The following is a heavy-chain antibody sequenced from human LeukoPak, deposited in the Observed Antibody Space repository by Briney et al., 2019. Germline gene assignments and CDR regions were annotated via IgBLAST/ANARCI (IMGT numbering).Heavy chain of an antibody. J-gene: IGHJ4*02. Sequence: ASVKVSCKVSGYTLTELSMHWVRQAPGKGLEWMGGFDPEDGETIYAQKFQGRVTMTEGTSTDTAYMELSSLRSEDTAVYYCATVDYYDSSGYHNWGQGTLVTVSS. V-gene: IGHV1-24*01. CDR2: FDPEDGET. CDR3: ATVDYYDSSGYHN. D-gene: IGHD3-22*01. CDR1: GYTLTELS.